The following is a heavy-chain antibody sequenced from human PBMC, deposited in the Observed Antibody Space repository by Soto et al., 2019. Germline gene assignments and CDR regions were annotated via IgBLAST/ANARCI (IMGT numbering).Heavy chain of an antibody. Sequence: QVQLVQSGAEVKKPGASVKVSCKASGYTFTSYGISWVRQAPGQGLEWMGWISAYNGNTKYAQKPQGRVTMTTDTPTSTPYMELTRLRSDETAVYYCAGGLAVGLVDYWCQGPLVTVS. V-gene: IGHV1-18*01. CDR2: ISAYNGNT. CDR3: AGGLAVGLVDY. D-gene: IGHD2-15*01. CDR1: GYTFTSYG. J-gene: IGHJ4*02.